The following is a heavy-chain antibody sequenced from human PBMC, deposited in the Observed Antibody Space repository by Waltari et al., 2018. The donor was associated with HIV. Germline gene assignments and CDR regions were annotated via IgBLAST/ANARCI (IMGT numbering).Heavy chain of an antibody. CDR2: IDEYGGIT. CDR3: ARDLSGYSDY. D-gene: IGHD3-3*01. Sequence: EVLLVESGGGLVQPGGSLRLSCAASGLTLSTSWMHWVRQAPWKGLVWVSRIDEYGGITNYADSVEGRFTISRDNAKNTLYLQMNNLRAEDTATYYCARDLSGYSDYWGQGTLVTVSS. V-gene: IGHV3-74*01. J-gene: IGHJ4*02. CDR1: GLTLSTSW.